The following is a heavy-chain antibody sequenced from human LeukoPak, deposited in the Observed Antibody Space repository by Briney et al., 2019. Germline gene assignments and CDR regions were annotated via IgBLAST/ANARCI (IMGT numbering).Heavy chain of an antibody. V-gene: IGHV4-59*08. D-gene: IGHD1-26*01. CDR3: ARTVFVEKWELPTYYFDY. CDR1: GGSISSYY. J-gene: IGHJ4*02. Sequence: PSETLSLTCTVSGGSISSYYWSWIRQPPGKGLEWIGYIYYSGSTNYNPSLKSRVTISVDTSKNQFSLKLSSVTAADTAVYYCARTVFVEKWELPTYYFDYWGQGTLVTVSS. CDR2: IYYSGST.